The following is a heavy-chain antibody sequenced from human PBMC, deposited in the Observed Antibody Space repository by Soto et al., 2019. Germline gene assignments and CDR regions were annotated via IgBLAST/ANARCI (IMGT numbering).Heavy chain of an antibody. Sequence: SETLSLTCAVYGGSFSGYYWSWIRQPPGKGLERIGEINHSGSTNYNPSLKSRVTISVDTSKNHFSLKLSSVTAADTAVYYCARVGVVVVAATLTPRFDPWGQGTLVTVSS. CDR1: GGSFSGYY. V-gene: IGHV4-34*01. CDR3: ARVGVVVVAATLTPRFDP. CDR2: INHSGST. J-gene: IGHJ5*02. D-gene: IGHD2-15*01.